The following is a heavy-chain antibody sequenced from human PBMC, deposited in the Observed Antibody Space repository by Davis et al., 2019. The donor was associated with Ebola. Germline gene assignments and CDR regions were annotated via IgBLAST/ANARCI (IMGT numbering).Heavy chain of an antibody. V-gene: IGHV3-9*03. CDR1: GFNFHDSA. D-gene: IGHD4-23*01. Sequence: PGGSLRLSCAASGFNFHDSAMHWVRQAPGKGLEWVSGISWNSGTILYADSVKGRFTISRDNADNSLYLQMNSLRPEDMALDYCAKTQYGGINDAFDIWGQGTMVTVSS. CDR3: AKTQYGGINDAFDI. J-gene: IGHJ3*02. CDR2: ISWNSGTI.